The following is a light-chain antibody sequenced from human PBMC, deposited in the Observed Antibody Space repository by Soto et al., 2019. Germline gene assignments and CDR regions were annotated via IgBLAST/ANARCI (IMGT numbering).Light chain of an antibody. CDR1: SGDVGGHNY. Sequence: QSVLTQPASVSGSPGQSITMSCTGSSGDVGGHNYVSWYQQHPGKAPKLIIYGVSNRPSGVSTRFSGSKSGNTASLTISVLQADDEADYYCSSYTGGSSIYVFGTGTKVTVL. CDR3: SSYTGGSSIYV. CDR2: GVS. J-gene: IGLJ1*01. V-gene: IGLV2-14*01.